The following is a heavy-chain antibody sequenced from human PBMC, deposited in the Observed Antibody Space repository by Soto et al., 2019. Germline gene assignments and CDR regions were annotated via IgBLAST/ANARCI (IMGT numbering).Heavy chain of an antibody. D-gene: IGHD2-15*01. CDR3: ARSLGEVAAFYYYYGMDV. J-gene: IGHJ6*02. CDR2: ISYDGSNK. CDR1: GFTFSSYA. Sequence: QVQLVESGGGVVQPGRSLRLSCAASGFTFSSYAMHWVRQAPGKGLEWVAVISYDGSNKYYADSVKGRFTISRDNSKNTLYLQMNSLRAEDTAVYYCARSLGEVAAFYYYYGMDVWGQGTTVTVSS. V-gene: IGHV3-30-3*01.